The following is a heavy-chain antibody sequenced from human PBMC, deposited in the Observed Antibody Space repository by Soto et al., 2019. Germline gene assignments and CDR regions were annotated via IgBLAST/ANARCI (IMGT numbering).Heavy chain of an antibody. CDR3: TTTKGRLPPPTNVY. V-gene: IGHV3-15*01. Sequence: EVQLVESGGGLVKPGGSLRVSCTTSGFTFTNAWMSWVRQAPGKGLEWVGRIKSKTEGGTIDYAAPVKGRFTISREDSKNTLYLRMNAVQAQDTAVYYCTTTKGRLPPPTNVYWGQGTLVTVSS. D-gene: IGHD2-8*01. J-gene: IGHJ4*02. CDR1: GFTFTNAW. CDR2: IKSKTEGGTI.